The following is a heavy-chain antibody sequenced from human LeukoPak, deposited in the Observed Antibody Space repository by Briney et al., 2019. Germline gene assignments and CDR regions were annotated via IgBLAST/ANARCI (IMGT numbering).Heavy chain of an antibody. Sequence: ASVKVSCKASGYTFTSYDINWVRQATGQGLEWMGWINPNSGNTGYAQKFQGRVTITRNTSISTAYMELSSLRSEDTAVYYCARSRRYCSSTSCPEGLDVWGKGTTVTVSS. J-gene: IGHJ6*04. CDR1: GYTFTSYD. V-gene: IGHV1-8*03. CDR2: INPNSGNT. CDR3: ARSRRYCSSTSCPEGLDV. D-gene: IGHD2-2*01.